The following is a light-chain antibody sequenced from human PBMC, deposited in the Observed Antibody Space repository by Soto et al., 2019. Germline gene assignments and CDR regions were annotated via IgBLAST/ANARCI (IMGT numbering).Light chain of an antibody. CDR1: QSVSNNY. CDR2: GAS. V-gene: IGKV3-20*01. J-gene: IGKJ1*01. Sequence: EIVLTQSPGTLSLSPGERATLSCRTSQSVSNNYLAWYQQKPGQAPRLLIYGASSRATGIPDRFRGSGSGTDFTLTISRLEPEDFAVYYCQQYGGLPTFGQGTKVDIK. CDR3: QQYGGLPT.